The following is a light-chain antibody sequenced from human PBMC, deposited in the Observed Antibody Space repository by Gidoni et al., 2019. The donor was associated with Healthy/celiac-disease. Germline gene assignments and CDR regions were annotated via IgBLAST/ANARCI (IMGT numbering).Light chain of an antibody. CDR2: AAS. J-gene: IGKJ5*01. CDR1: QSISSY. CDR3: QQRYSTPIT. Sequence: DIQMTQSPSSLSASVGDRVTITCRASQSISSYLNWSQQKPGKAPKLLIYAASSLQSGVPSRFSGSGSGTDFTLTISSLQPEDFATYYCQQRYSTPITFGQGTRLEIK. V-gene: IGKV1-39*01.